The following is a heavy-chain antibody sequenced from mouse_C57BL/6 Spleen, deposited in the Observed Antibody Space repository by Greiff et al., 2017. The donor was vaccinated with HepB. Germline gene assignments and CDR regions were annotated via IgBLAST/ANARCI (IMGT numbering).Heavy chain of an antibody. D-gene: IGHD2-3*01. CDR1: GYTFTSYW. J-gene: IGHJ3*01. CDR3: ASISGYYGFAY. Sequence: VQLQQPGAELVRPGTSVKLSCKASGYTFTSYWMHWVKQRPGQGLEWIGVIDPSDSYTNYNQKFKGKATLTVETASSTAYMQLSSLTSEDSAVYYCASISGYYGFAYWGQGTLVTVSA. CDR2: IDPSDSYT. V-gene: IGHV1-59*01.